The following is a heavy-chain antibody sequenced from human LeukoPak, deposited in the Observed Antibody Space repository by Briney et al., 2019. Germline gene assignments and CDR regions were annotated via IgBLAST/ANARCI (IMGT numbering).Heavy chain of an antibody. CDR1: GYTLTSYD. Sequence: ASVKVSCKASGYTLTSYDINWVRQATGQGLEWMGWMNPNSGKTGYAQKFQGRITITRNTSISTAYMELSSLRSEDTAVYYCAKLYSSGWPLECMDVWGQGTTVTVSS. D-gene: IGHD6-19*01. V-gene: IGHV1-8*01. CDR2: MNPNSGKT. J-gene: IGHJ6*02. CDR3: AKLYSSGWPLECMDV.